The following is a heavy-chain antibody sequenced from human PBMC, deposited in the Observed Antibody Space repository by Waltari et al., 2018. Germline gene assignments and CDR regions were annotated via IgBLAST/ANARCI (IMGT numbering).Heavy chain of an antibody. CDR1: GGSFSGYY. Sequence: QVQLQQWGAGLLKPSETLSLTCAVYGGSFSGYYWSWIRQPPGKGLEWIGEINHSGSTNYNPALKSRVTISVDTSKNQFSLKLSSVTAADTAVYYCARADYRGAFDIWGQGTMVTVSS. J-gene: IGHJ3*02. CDR2: INHSGST. D-gene: IGHD4-4*01. CDR3: ARADYRGAFDI. V-gene: IGHV4-34*01.